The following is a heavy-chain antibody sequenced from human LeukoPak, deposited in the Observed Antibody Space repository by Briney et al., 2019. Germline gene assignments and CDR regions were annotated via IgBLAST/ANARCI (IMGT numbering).Heavy chain of an antibody. CDR3: ATISYSGSYVLGY. D-gene: IGHD1-26*01. CDR1: GVSVSSGSYY. J-gene: IGHJ4*02. CDR2: IYYSGST. Sequence: SPSETLSLTCTVSGVSVSSGSYYWSWIRQPPGKGLEWIGYIYYSGSTTYNPSLKSRVTISVDTSKNQFSLKLSSVTAADTAVYYCATISYSGSYVLGYWGQGTLVTVSS. V-gene: IGHV4-61*01.